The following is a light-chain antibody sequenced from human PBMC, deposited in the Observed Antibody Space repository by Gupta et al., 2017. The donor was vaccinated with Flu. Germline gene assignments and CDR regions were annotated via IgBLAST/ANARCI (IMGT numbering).Light chain of an antibody. Sequence: IILTQSPGTLSGFQGEGATLSVRASQNINVNLAWYQQRPGQAPRILIYGASTRATGIPDRFTGSGSGTEFTLTISSAQSEDVVVYYFRQYDNWPTF. CDR1: QNINVN. J-gene: IGKJ5*01. CDR2: GAS. V-gene: IGKV3-15*01. CDR3: RQYDNWPT.